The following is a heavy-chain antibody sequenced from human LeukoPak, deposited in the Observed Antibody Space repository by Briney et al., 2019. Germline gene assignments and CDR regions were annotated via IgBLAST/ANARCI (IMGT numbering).Heavy chain of an antibody. CDR2: ISAYNGNT. J-gene: IGHJ4*02. CDR3: AREGHEIAVAGD. V-gene: IGHV1-18*01. Sequence: ASVKVSCKTSGYNFRHYGISWVRQAPGQGLEWMGWISAYNGNTNYAQKLQGRVTMTTDTSTSTAYMELRSLRSDDTAVYYCAREGHEIAVAGDWGQGTLVTVSS. CDR1: GYNFRHYG. D-gene: IGHD6-19*01.